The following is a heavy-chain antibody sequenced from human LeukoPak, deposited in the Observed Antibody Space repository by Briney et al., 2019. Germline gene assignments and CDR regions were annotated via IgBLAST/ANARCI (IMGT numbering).Heavy chain of an antibody. V-gene: IGHV3-30*04. Sequence: GGSLRLSCAASGFTFSSYAMHWVRQAPGKGLEWVAVISYYGSNKYYADSVKGRFTIARDNYKNTLYLQMNSLRAEDTAVYYCARASIAASMAPDYWGQGTLVTVSS. CDR1: GFTFSSYA. CDR2: ISYYGSNK. D-gene: IGHD6-25*01. CDR3: ARASIAASMAPDY. J-gene: IGHJ4*02.